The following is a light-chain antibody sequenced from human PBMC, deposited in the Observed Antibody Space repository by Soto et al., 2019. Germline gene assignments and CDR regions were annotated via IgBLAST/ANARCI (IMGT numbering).Light chain of an antibody. CDR3: QQYDKYST. J-gene: IGKJ1*01. V-gene: IGKV1-5*01. Sequence: IQMTQSPSTLSASVGDTVTITCRASQTISVSLAWYRQKPGKAPNLLIYDASTLQEGVPSRFSGSGSGTEFTLTVTRLQPDDFATYFFQQYDKYSTFVHGTKVDVK. CDR2: DAS. CDR1: QTISVS.